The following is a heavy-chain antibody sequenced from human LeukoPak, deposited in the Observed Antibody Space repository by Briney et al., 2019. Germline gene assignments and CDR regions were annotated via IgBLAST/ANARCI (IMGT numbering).Heavy chain of an antibody. CDR3: ARGQWDLLRNYFDL. CDR1: GFVVGTRY. V-gene: IGHV3-66*01. J-gene: IGHJ4*02. Sequence: GGSLRLSCVVSGFVVGTRYMAWIRQAPGRGLEWLSIIYTASGTYSADSVKDRFTISRDKSTNTVFLQMDNVRVEDTALYYCARGQWDLLRNYFDLWGQGTLVTVSS. CDR2: IYTASGT. D-gene: IGHD1-26*01.